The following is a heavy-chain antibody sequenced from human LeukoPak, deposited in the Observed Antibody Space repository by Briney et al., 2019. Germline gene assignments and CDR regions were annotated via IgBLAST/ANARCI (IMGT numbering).Heavy chain of an antibody. V-gene: IGHV4-4*07. J-gene: IGHJ6*03. D-gene: IGHD6-19*01. CDR1: GGSISSYY. CDR3: ACTAGIAVAGTFAEDYYYYYMDV. Sequence: SETLSLTCTVSGGSISSYYWSWIRQPAGKGLEWIGRIYTSGSTNYNPSLKSRVTMSVDTSKNQFSLKLSSVTAADTAVYYRACTAGIAVAGTFAEDYYYYYMDVWGKGTTVTVSS. CDR2: IYTSGST.